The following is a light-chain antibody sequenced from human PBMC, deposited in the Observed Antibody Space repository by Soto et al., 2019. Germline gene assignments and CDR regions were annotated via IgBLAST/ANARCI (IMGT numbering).Light chain of an antibody. V-gene: IGLV1-40*01. Sequence: QSVLTQPPSVSGAPRQRVTISCTGSSPNIGAGFGVHWYQQFPGTAPKLLIYGNNNRPSGVPDRFSGSKSGTSASLAITGLQAEDEADYFCQSYDSSLTGHVFGTGTKVTVL. J-gene: IGLJ1*01. CDR1: SPNIGAGFG. CDR2: GNN. CDR3: QSYDSSLTGHV.